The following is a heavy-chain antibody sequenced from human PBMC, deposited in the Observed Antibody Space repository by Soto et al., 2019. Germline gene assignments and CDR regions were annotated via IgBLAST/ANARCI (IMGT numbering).Heavy chain of an antibody. CDR3: VKDKRITMIVVAIAYYFDY. D-gene: IGHD3-22*01. V-gene: IGHV3-64D*08. CDR1: GFTFSSYA. CDR2: ISSNGGST. J-gene: IGHJ4*02. Sequence: GGSLRLSCSASGFTFSSYAMHWVRQAPGKGLEYVSAISSNGGSTYYADSVKGRFTISRDNSKNTLYLQMSSLRAEDTAVYYCVKDKRITMIVVAIAYYFDYWGQGTLVTVSS.